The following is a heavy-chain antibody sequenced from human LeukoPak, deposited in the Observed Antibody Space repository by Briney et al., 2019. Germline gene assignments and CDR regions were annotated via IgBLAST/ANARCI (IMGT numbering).Heavy chain of an antibody. CDR1: GFTFDDYG. V-gene: IGHV3-20*04. D-gene: IGHD3-9*01. Sequence: PVGSLRLSCAASGFTFDDYGMSWVRQAPGKGLEWVSGINWNGGSTGYADSVKGRFTISRDNAKNSLYLQMNSLRAEDTALYYCARDTPRWDYDILTGYSHPILWGQGTLVTVSS. CDR2: INWNGGST. CDR3: ARDTPRWDYDILTGYSHPIL. J-gene: IGHJ4*02.